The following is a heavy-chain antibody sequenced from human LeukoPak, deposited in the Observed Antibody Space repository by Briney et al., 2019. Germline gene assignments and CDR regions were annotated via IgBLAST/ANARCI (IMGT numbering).Heavy chain of an antibody. J-gene: IGHJ6*02. CDR1: GYTFTSYD. D-gene: IGHD2-15*01. V-gene: IGHV1-8*01. CDR3: ARVGAADPYYYYGMDV. Sequence: ASVKVFCKASGYTFTSYDINWVRQATGQGLEWMGWMNPNSGNTGYAQKFQGRVTMTRNTSISTAYMELSSLRSEDTAVYYCARVGAADPYYYYGMDVWGQGTTVTVSS. CDR2: MNPNSGNT.